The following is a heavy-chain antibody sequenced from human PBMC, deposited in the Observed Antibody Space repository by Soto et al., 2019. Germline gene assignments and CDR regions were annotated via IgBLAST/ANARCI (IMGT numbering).Heavy chain of an antibody. CDR1: GFTFSSYS. CDR3: ARDAFGSDY. CDR2: ISYDGSNK. Sequence: GGSLRLSCAASGFTFSSYSVHWVRQAPGKGLEWVAVISYDGSNKYYADSVKGRFTISGDNSKNTLYLQMKSLRAEDTDVYYCARDAFGSDYWGQGTLVTVSS. V-gene: IGHV3-30-3*01. J-gene: IGHJ4*02. D-gene: IGHD3-3*01.